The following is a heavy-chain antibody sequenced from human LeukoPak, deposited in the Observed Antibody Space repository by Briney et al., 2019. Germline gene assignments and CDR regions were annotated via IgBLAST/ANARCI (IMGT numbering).Heavy chain of an antibody. V-gene: IGHV1-18*01. CDR3: ARGLAVGATFQH. CDR1: GYTFTSYG. D-gene: IGHD1-26*01. J-gene: IGHJ1*01. CDR2: ISAYNGDT. Sequence: ASVTVSCKASGYTFTSYGISWVRQAPGQGLAWMGWISAYNGDTNYAQKLQGRVTMTTDTSTTTAYMELRSLRSDDTAVYYCARGLAVGATFQHWGQGTLVTVSS.